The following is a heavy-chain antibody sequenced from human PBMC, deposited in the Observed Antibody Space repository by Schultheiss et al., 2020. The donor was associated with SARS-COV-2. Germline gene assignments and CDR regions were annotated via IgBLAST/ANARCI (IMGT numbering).Heavy chain of an antibody. CDR2: IRSKANSYAT. J-gene: IGHJ4*02. CDR1: GFTFSGSA. Sequence: GESLKISCAASGFTFSGSAMHWVRQASGKGLEWVGRIRSKANSYATAYAASVKGRFTISRDDSKNTLYLQMNSLRAEDTAVYYCAKADESGTFGDYVGYWGQGTLVTVSS. CDR3: AKADESGTFGDYVGY. V-gene: IGHV3-73*01. D-gene: IGHD2/OR15-2a*01.